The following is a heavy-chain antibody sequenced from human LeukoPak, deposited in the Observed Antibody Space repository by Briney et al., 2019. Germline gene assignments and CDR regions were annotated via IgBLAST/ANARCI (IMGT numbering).Heavy chain of an antibody. CDR1: GYIFTDYW. CDR2: I. Sequence: GESLQISCQGSGYIFTDYWIGWVRQMPGKGLEWMAIIYSPSFQTQVTISVDKSTNTAYLQWTSLKASDTAIYFCARRAELGMRYFDSWGQGALVTVSS. J-gene: IGHJ4*02. CDR3: ARRAELGMRYFDS. D-gene: IGHD3-16*01. V-gene: IGHV5-51*01.